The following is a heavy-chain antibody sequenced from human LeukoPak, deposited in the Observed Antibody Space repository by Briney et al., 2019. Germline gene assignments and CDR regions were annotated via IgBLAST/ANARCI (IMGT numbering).Heavy chain of an antibody. Sequence: ASVKVSCKASGYTFTSYAMNWVRQATGQGLEWMGWMNPNSGNTGYAQKFQGRVTITRNTSISTAYMELSSLRSEDTAVYYCARGLMGGSYNYYMDVWGKGTTVTVSS. CDR3: ARGLMGGSYNYYMDV. J-gene: IGHJ6*03. D-gene: IGHD3-16*01. V-gene: IGHV1-8*03. CDR1: GYTFTSYA. CDR2: MNPNSGNT.